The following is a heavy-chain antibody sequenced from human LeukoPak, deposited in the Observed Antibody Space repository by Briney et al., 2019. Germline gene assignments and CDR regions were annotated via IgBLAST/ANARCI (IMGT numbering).Heavy chain of an antibody. D-gene: IGHD5-24*01. CDR3: ARLGRDGYKRNWFDP. Sequence: ASVKVSCKASGYTFTGDYMHWVRQAPGQGLEWMGWINPNSGGTNYAQKFQGRVTMTRDTSISTAYMELSRLRSDDTAVYYCARLGRDGYKRNWFDPWGQGTLVTVSS. J-gene: IGHJ5*02. V-gene: IGHV1-2*02. CDR1: GYTFTGDY. CDR2: INPNSGGT.